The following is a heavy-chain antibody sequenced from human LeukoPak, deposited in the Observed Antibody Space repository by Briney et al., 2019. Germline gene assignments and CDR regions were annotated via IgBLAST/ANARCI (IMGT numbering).Heavy chain of an antibody. V-gene: IGHV3-30*02. D-gene: IGHD3-22*01. J-gene: IGHJ5*02. CDR2: IQYDGSNQ. Sequence: GGSLRLSCAASGFLFSSYGMHWVRQAPGKGLEWVAFIQYDGSNQYYADSVKGRFTISRDNYKNTLYLQMNSLRAEDTAVYYCAKVDYYDSSGNYPNWFDPWGQGTLVTVSS. CDR1: GFLFSSYG. CDR3: AKVDYYDSSGNYPNWFDP.